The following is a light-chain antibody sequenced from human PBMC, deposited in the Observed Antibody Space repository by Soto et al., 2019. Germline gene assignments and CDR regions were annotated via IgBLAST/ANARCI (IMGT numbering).Light chain of an antibody. CDR3: QQDYNLPPWT. CDR2: GAS. Sequence: PGERVTLSCRASQSVSSSYLTWYQQKPGQAPRLLIYGASTRATGIPARFSGSGSGTDFTLIISSLQPEDFAVYYCQQDYNLPPWTFGQGTKVEIK. V-gene: IGKV3D-7*01. CDR1: QSVSSSY. J-gene: IGKJ1*01.